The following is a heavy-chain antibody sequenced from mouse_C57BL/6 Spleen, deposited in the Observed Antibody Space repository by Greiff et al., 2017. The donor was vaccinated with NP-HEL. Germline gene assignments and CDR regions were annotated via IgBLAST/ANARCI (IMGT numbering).Heavy chain of an antibody. V-gene: IGHV2-4*01. CDR3: AKKEGDGYAEGDYAMDY. J-gene: IGHJ4*01. CDR2: IWSGGST. Sequence: QVQLNQSGPGLVQPSQSLSITCTVSGFSLTSYGVHWVRQPPGKGLEWLGVIWSGGSTDYNAAFISRLSISKDNSKSQVFFKMNSLQADDTAIYYCAKKEGDGYAEGDYAMDYCGQGTSVTLSS. D-gene: IGHD2-3*01. CDR1: GFSLTSYG.